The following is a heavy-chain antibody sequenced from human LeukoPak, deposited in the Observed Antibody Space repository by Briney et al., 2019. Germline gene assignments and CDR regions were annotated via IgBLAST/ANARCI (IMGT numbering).Heavy chain of an antibody. CDR1: GDSVSSNSAA. D-gene: IGHD3-16*01. Sequence: SQTLSLTCAISGDSVSSNSAAWNWIRQSPSRGLEWLGTTYYRSKWYNDYAEFVKSRIIVSPDTPRNQFSLHLNSVTPEDTAVYYCARDGGLGLDTLDIWGQGTMVTVS. J-gene: IGHJ3*02. CDR2: TYYRSKWYN. CDR3: ARDGGLGLDTLDI. V-gene: IGHV6-1*01.